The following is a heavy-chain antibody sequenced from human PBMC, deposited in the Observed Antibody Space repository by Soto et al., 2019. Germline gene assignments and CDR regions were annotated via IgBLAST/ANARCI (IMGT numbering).Heavy chain of an antibody. Sequence: ASVKVSCKASGYTFTGYYMHWVRQAPGEGLEWMGWINPNSGATKYAPKFQGRVTMTRDTSNRTAYLELSRLTSDDTAIYYCARGGGTTLAPLPWGQGTPVTVSS. CDR1: GYTFTGYY. CDR3: ARGGGTTLAPLP. D-gene: IGHD3-16*01. J-gene: IGHJ5*02. V-gene: IGHV1-2*02. CDR2: INPNSGAT.